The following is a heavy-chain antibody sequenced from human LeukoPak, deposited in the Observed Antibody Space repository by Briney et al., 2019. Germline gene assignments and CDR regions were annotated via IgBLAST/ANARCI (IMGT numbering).Heavy chain of an antibody. D-gene: IGHD3-3*01. V-gene: IGHV4-38-2*01. J-gene: IGHJ5*02. Sequence: SETLSLTCAVSGYSISSGYYRGWIRQPPGKGLEWIGSIYHSGSTYYNPSLKSRVTISVDTSKNQFSLKLSSVTAADTAVYYCARPNYDFWSGYWFDPWGQGTLVTVSS. CDR2: IYHSGST. CDR3: ARPNYDFWSGYWFDP. CDR1: GYSISSGYY.